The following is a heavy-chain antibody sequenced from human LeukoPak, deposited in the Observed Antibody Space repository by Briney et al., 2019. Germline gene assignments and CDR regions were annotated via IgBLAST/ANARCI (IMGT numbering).Heavy chain of an antibody. J-gene: IGHJ5*02. D-gene: IGHD1-26*01. CDR1: GXSISDGTYY. V-gene: IGHV4-39*01. Sequence: SETLSLTWTVSGXSISDGTYYWGWVRPTPDKGLEWIGSVHHGGSTYYCPSLASRLTLSADTSKNEISLKLTSVTAADTALYYCTGHDIVGTTTFWFDPWGQGTLVSVSS. CDR3: TGHDIVGTTTFWFDP. CDR2: VHHGGST.